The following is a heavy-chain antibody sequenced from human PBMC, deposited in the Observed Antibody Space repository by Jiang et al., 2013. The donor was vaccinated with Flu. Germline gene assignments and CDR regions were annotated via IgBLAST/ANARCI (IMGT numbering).Heavy chain of an antibody. J-gene: IGHJ4*02. CDR1: GYTFTTYG. CDR3: ARGRGDRGVFYSLY. Sequence: SGAEVKKPGASVKVSCKASGYTFTTYGITWVRQAPGQGLEWIGWISANNGNTNYAQKVQGRIHMTIDTSTATAYMELRSLRSDDTAVYYCARGRGDRGVFYSLYWGQGTLVTVSS. CDR2: ISANNGNT. V-gene: IGHV1-18*01. D-gene: IGHD2-21*01.